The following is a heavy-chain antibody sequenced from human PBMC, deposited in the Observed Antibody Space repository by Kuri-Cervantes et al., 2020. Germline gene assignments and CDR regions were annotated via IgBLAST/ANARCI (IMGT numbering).Heavy chain of an antibody. Sequence: SGPTLVKPTRTLTLTCTFSGFSLSTSGVGVGWIRQPPGKALEWLALIYWDDGKRYSPSLKSRLTITKDTSKSQVVLTMTNMDPVDTATYYCARMESSNSGSYYDHYYYGMDVWGQGTTVTVSS. CDR1: GFSLSTSGVG. D-gene: IGHD1-26*01. CDR2: IYWDDGK. J-gene: IGHJ6*02. V-gene: IGHV2-5*02. CDR3: ARMESSNSGSYYDHYYYGMDV.